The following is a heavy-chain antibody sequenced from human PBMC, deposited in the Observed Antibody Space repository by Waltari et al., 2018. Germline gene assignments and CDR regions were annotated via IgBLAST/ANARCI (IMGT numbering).Heavy chain of an antibody. Sequence: QVQLVESGGGVVQPGGSLRLSCAASGFPFSSYGMHWVRQATGQGMEGVAFIRYDGSNKYYADSVKGRFTISRDNSKNTLYLQMNSLRAEDTAVYYCAKGKAERIVVDLYYYYYGMDVWGQGTTVTVSS. D-gene: IGHD3-22*01. CDR3: AKGKAERIVVDLYYYYYGMDV. J-gene: IGHJ6*02. CDR2: IRYDGSNK. CDR1: GFPFSSYG. V-gene: IGHV3-30*02.